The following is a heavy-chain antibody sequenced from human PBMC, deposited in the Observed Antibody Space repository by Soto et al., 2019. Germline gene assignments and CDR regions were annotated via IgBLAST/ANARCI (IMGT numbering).Heavy chain of an antibody. Sequence: LRLSCAVSGFTFSDHYMDWVRQAPGKGLEWVGRTRNKANSYTTEYAASVKGRFTISRDDSKNSLYLQMNSLKTEDTAVYYCARDLGTAWGQGTLVTVSS. CDR3: ARDLGTA. CDR1: GFTFSDHY. J-gene: IGHJ5*02. V-gene: IGHV3-72*01. CDR2: TRNKANSYTT. D-gene: IGHD1-1*01.